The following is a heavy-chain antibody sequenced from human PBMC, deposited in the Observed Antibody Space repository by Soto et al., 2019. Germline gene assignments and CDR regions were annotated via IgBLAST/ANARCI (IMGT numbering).Heavy chain of an antibody. D-gene: IGHD3-10*01. Sequence: GGSLRLSCAPSGFTFSSYAMSWVRQAPGKGLEWVSAISGSGGSTYYTDSVKGRFTISRDNSKNTLYLQMNSLRAEDTAVYYCAKDASLRFGEYKDWGQGTLVTVSS. V-gene: IGHV3-23*01. CDR1: GFTFSSYA. J-gene: IGHJ4*02. CDR3: AKDASLRFGEYKD. CDR2: ISGSGGST.